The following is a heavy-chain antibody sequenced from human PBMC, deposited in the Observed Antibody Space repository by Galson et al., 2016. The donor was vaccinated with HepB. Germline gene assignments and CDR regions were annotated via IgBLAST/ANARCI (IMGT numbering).Heavy chain of an antibody. V-gene: IGHV5-51*01. Sequence: QSGAEVKKPGESLKISCKGSGYSFTSYWIGWVRQMPGKGLEWMGIIHPRDSDTTYSPSFQGQVTISADKSISTAYLQWSSLKASDTAMYYCARSANMVTATAVRSGRVRPYMDVWGQGTTVTVSS. CDR2: IHPRDSDT. D-gene: IGHD6-6*01. CDR3: ARSANMVTATAVRSGRVRPYMDV. J-gene: IGHJ6*02. CDR1: GYSFTSYW.